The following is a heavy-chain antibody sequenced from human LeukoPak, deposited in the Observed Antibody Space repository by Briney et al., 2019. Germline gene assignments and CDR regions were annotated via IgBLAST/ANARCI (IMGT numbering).Heavy chain of an antibody. J-gene: IGHJ4*02. D-gene: IGHD5-18*01. CDR2: ISYDGSNK. V-gene: IGHV3-30-3*01. Sequence: PGGSLRLSCAASGFTFSSYAMHWVRQAPGKGLEWVAVISYDGSNKYYADSVKGRFTISRDNSKNTLYLQMNSLRAEDTAVYYCAKDLRGYSYGYYFDYWGQGTLVTVSS. CDR1: GFTFSSYA. CDR3: AKDLRGYSYGYYFDY.